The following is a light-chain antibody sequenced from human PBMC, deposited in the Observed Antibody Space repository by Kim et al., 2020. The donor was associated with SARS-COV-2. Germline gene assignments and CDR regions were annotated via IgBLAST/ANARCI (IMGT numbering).Light chain of an antibody. V-gene: IGLV4-60*03. J-gene: IGLJ3*02. Sequence: SVKLTCTPISGHSSYIIAWHQQQPGKAPRYLMNLEGSGSYNKGSGVPDRFSGSSSGADRYLTLSNLQSEDEADYYCETWDSNTRVFGGGTQLTVL. CDR3: ETWDSNTRV. CDR2: LEGSGSY. CDR1: SGHSSYI.